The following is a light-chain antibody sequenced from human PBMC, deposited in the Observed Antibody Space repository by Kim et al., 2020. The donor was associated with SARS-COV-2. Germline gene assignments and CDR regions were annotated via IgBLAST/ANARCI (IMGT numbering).Light chain of an antibody. Sequence: SLYPGESATLSCRASQSVTSNYLAWYQQKPGQAPRLLMYGASTRATGIPDRFSGGGSGTDFTLTISRLEPEDSAVYYCQQYGSWTFGQGTKVDIK. CDR2: GAS. V-gene: IGKV3-20*01. CDR3: QQYGSWT. J-gene: IGKJ1*01. CDR1: QSVTSNY.